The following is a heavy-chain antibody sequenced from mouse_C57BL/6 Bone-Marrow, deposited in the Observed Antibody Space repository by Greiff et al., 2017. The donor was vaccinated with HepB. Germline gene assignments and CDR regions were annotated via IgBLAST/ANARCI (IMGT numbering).Heavy chain of an antibody. CDR3: ARSSYDYGFAY. J-gene: IGHJ3*01. Sequence: EVKVVESGGGLVQPGGSLSLSCAASGFTFTDYYMSWVRQPPGKALEWLGFIRNKANGYTTEYSASVKGRFTISRYNSQSILYLQMNALRAEDSATYYCARSSYDYGFAYWGQGTLVTVAT. D-gene: IGHD2-4*01. V-gene: IGHV7-3*01. CDR2: IRNKANGYTT. CDR1: GFTFTDYY.